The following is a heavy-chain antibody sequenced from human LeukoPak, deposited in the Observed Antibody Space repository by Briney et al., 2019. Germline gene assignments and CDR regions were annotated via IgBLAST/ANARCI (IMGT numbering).Heavy chain of an antibody. CDR3: ATDSAPDY. V-gene: IGHV3-30*03. J-gene: IGHJ4*02. Sequence: GGSLRLSCAASGFTFSNYGMHWVRQAPGKGLEWVTIISYDGSNKYYADSVKGRFTISRDNFKNTLYLQMNSLRAEDTAVYYCATDSAPDYWGQGTLVTVSS. CDR1: GFTFSNYG. CDR2: ISYDGSNK.